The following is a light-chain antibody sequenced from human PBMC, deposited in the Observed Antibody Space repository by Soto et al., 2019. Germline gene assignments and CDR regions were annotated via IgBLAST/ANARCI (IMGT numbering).Light chain of an antibody. Sequence: DIQMTQSPSSLSASVGDRVTITCRASQSISSYLNWYQQKPGKAPKLLIYAASSLQSGVPSRFSGSGSGTDFTLTISSLQPEGFATCYCQQSYSTPQTFGPGTKVDIK. J-gene: IGKJ3*01. V-gene: IGKV1-39*01. CDR3: QQSYSTPQT. CDR2: AAS. CDR1: QSISSY.